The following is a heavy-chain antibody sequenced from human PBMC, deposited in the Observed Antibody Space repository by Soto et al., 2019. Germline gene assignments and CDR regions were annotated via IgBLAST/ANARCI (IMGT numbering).Heavy chain of an antibody. J-gene: IGHJ4*02. V-gene: IGHV1-18*01. CDR1: GYTITSYG. D-gene: IGHD3-22*01. CDR3: AREYPYYYDSSGYYSKDY. CDR2: ISAYNGNT. Sequence: ASVKVSCKACGYTITSYGISWVRQAPGQGLEWMGWISAYNGNTNYAQKLQGRVTMTTDTSTSTAYMELRSLRSDDTAVYYCAREYPYYYDSSGYYSKDYWGQGTLVTVSS.